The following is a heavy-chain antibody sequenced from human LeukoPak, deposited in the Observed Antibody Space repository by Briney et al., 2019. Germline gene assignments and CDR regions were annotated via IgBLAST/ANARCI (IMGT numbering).Heavy chain of an antibody. CDR3: AREAGEQLVPYYFDY. Sequence: SETLSLTCTVSGGSISNRSCYWGWIRQPPGKGLEWIGITYYSGSTYYNPSVKSRVTISVDRSKNQFSLKLSSVTAADTAVYYCAREAGEQLVPYYFDYWGQGTLVTVSS. V-gene: IGHV4-39*07. J-gene: IGHJ4*02. CDR2: TYYSGST. CDR1: GGSISNRSCY. D-gene: IGHD6-6*01.